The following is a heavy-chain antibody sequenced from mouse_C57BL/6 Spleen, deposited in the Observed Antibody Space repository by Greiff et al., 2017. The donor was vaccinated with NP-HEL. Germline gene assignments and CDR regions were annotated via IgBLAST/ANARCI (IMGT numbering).Heavy chain of an antibody. CDR3: ASSGNYPAWFAY. Sequence: VQLQQSGAELVRPGASVKLSCKASGYTFTDYYINWVKQRPGQGLEWIARIYPGSGNTYYNEKFKGKATLTAEKSSSTAYMQLSSLTSEDSAVYFYASSGNYPAWFAYWGQGTLLTVSA. V-gene: IGHV1-76*01. CDR2: IYPGSGNT. J-gene: IGHJ3*01. D-gene: IGHD2-1*01. CDR1: GYTFTDYY.